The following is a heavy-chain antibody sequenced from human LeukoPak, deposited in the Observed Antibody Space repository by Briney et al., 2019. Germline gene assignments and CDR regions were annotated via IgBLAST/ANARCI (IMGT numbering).Heavy chain of an antibody. CDR1: GFTFSSYA. V-gene: IGHV3-64*01. Sequence: GGSLRLSCAASGFTFSSYAMHRVRQAPGKGLEYVSGISSNGDSTYYANSVKGRFTISRDNSKNTLYLQMGSLRAEDTAVYYCAELGITMIGGVWGKGTTVTISS. D-gene: IGHD3-10*02. J-gene: IGHJ6*04. CDR2: ISSNGDST. CDR3: AELGITMIGGV.